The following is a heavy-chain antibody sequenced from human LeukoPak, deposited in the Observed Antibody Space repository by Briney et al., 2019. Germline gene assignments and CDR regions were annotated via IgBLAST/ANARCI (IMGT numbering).Heavy chain of an antibody. CDR1: GFTFSSYW. Sequence: QSGGSLRLSCAASGFTFSSYWMSWVRQAQGKGLEWVANIKQDGSEKYYVDSVKGRFTISRDNAKNSLYLQMNSLRAEDTAVYYCAREKDGVVVVPAAIDYWGQGTLVTVSS. CDR3: AREKDGVVVVPAAIDY. J-gene: IGHJ4*02. CDR2: IKQDGSEK. V-gene: IGHV3-7*03. D-gene: IGHD2-2*01.